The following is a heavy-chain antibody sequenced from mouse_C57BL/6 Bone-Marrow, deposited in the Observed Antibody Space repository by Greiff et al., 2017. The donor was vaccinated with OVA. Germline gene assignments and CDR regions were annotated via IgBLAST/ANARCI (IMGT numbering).Heavy chain of an antibody. D-gene: IGHD1-1*02. Sequence: LVESGAELVRPGASVKLSCKASGYSFTDYYINWVKQRPGPGLEWIAMIYPGSGITYYNEKFKGKATLSAEKSSSTAYMQLSSLTSESSNIYLCARGLSNTDWGKGTTLTVSS. CDR3: ARGLSNTD. CDR1: GYSFTDYY. V-gene: IGHV1-76*01. J-gene: IGHJ2*01. CDR2: IYPGSGIT.